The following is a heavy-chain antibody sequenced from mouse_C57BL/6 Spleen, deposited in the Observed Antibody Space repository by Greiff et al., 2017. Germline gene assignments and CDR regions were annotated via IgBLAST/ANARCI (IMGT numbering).Heavy chain of an antibody. CDR2: IYPGSGST. CDR1: GYTFTSYW. Sequence: QVQLQQPGAELVKPGASVKMSCKASGYTFTSYWITWVKQRPGQGLEWIGDIYPGSGSTNYHEKFKSKATLTVDTSSSTAYMQLSSLTSEDSAVYYCARRNTTVASFDYWGQGTTLTVSA. V-gene: IGHV1-55*01. CDR3: ARRNTTVASFDY. J-gene: IGHJ2*01. D-gene: IGHD1-1*01.